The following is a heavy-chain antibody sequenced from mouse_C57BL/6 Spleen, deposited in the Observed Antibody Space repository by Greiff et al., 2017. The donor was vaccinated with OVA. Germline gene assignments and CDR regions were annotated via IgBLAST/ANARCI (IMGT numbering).Heavy chain of an antibody. CDR1: GYTFTSYW. CDR2: INPSSGYT. D-gene: IGHD2-3*01. V-gene: IGHV1-7*01. Sequence: QVQLKESGADLAKPGASVKLSCTASGYTFTSYWMHWVKQRPGQGLEWIGYINPSSGYTKHNQKFKDKATLTADKSSSTAYMQLSSLTYEDSAVYYCARDGYRYVDVWGTGTTVTVSS. J-gene: IGHJ1*03. CDR3: ARDGYRYVDV.